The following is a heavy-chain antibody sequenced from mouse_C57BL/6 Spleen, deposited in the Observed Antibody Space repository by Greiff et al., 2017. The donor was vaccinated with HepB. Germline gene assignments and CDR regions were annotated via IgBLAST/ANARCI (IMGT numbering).Heavy chain of an antibody. CDR3: SRTARIKY. CDR1: GCSITSGYG. V-gene: IGHV3-2*02. Sequence: ESGPGLVKPSQSLSLTCTVTGCSITSGYGWNWIRQFPGNKLEWMGYISYSGSTNYNPSLKSRISITRDTSKNQFFLQLNSVTTEDTATYYWSRTARIKYWGQGTTLTVSS. CDR2: ISYSGST. D-gene: IGHD1-2*01. J-gene: IGHJ2*01.